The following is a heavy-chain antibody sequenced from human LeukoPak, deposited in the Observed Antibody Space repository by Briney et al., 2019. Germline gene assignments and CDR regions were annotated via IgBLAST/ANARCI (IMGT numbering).Heavy chain of an antibody. D-gene: IGHD5-18*01. V-gene: IGHV3-7*01. Sequence: GGSLRLSCAASGFMFSDYWMAWVRQAPGKGLEWLANINEDGSDKNYVASEKGRFTISRDNAKKSLYLQMNSLRGEDTAVYYCARDAAYGYDRFDYWGHGTQVTVSS. J-gene: IGHJ4*01. CDR3: ARDAAYGYDRFDY. CDR1: GFMFSDYW. CDR2: INEDGSDK.